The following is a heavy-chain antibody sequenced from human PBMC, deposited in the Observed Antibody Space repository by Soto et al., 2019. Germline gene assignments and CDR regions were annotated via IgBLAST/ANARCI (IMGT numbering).Heavy chain of an antibody. D-gene: IGHD6-13*01. V-gene: IGHV4-59*01. J-gene: IGHJ4*02. CDR3: ASGIAAAALFDY. CDR1: GGSISSYY. Sequence: QVQLQESGPGLVKPSETLSLTCTVSGGSISSYYWSWIRQPPGKGLEWIGYIYYSGSTNYNPSLKSRGTVSVHTSKNQFSLKLSSVTAAATAVYYCASGIAAAALFDYWGQGTLVTVSS. CDR2: IYYSGST.